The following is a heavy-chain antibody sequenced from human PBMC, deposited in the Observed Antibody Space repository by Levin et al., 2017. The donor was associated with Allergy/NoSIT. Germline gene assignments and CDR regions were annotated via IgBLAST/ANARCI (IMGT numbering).Heavy chain of an antibody. V-gene: IGHV4-4*07. Sequence: SETLSLTCTVSGGSISSYYWSWIRQPAGKGLEWIGRIYTSGSTNYNPSLKSRVTMSVDTSKNQFSLKLSSVTAADPAVYYWARERLDSSGWDKVEDYWGQGTLVTVSS. CDR2: IYTSGST. CDR1: GGSISSYY. CDR3: ARERLDSSGWDKVEDY. J-gene: IGHJ4*02. D-gene: IGHD6-19*01.